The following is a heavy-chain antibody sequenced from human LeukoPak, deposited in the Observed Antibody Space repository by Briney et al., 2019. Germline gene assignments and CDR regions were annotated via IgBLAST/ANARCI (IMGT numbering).Heavy chain of an antibody. CDR3: LSDLAL. V-gene: IGHV4-34*01. CDR1: GGSISNYY. J-gene: IGHJ4*02. CDR2: INHSGST. Sequence: PSETLSLTCTVSGGSISNYYWSWIRQPPGKGLEWIGEINHSGSTNYNPSLKSRVTISVDTSKNQFSLKLSSVTAADTAVYYCLSDLALWGQGTLVTVSS.